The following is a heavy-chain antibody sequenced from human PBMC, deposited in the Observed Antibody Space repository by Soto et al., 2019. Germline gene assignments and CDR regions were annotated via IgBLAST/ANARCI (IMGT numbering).Heavy chain of an antibody. D-gene: IGHD2-8*01. CDR2: ISSDESNE. J-gene: IGHJ4*02. CDR1: GFAFSRNA. Sequence: QVQLVESGGGVVQPGESLRVSCAASGFAFSRNAMHWVRQAPGQGLEWVAQISSDESNEFYADSVKGRFTISRDNSKDMVFLRLSSLRVEDTAVYFCAKDEWSCSNGACYHFFDHWGQGSLVTVSS. V-gene: IGHV3-30*18. CDR3: AKDEWSCSNGACYHFFDH.